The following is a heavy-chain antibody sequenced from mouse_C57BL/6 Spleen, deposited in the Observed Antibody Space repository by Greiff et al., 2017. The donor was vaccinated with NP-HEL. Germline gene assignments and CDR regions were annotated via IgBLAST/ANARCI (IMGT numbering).Heavy chain of an antibody. CDR2: IYPRSGNT. Sequence: VKLQESGAELARPGASVKLSCKASGYTFTSYGISWVKQRTGQGLEWIGEIYPRSGNTYYNEKFKSKATLTVDKSSSTAYMQLSSLTSEDSAVYYCARELTGLHDYWGQGTTLTVSS. V-gene: IGHV1-81*01. D-gene: IGHD4-1*01. J-gene: IGHJ2*01. CDR3: ARELTGLHDY. CDR1: GYTFTSYG.